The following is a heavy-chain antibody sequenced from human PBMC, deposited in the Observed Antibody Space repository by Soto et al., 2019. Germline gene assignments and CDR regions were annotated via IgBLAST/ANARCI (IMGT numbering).Heavy chain of an antibody. V-gene: IGHV1-2*04. D-gene: IGHD6-19*01. J-gene: IGHJ4*02. CDR1: GYTFTGYY. CDR3: ATSRVSIAVAGETEYYFDY. CDR2: INPNSGGT. Sequence: SVKVSCKASGYTFTGYYMHWVRQAPGQELEWMGWINPNSGGTNYAQKFQGWVTMTRDTSISTAYMELSRLRSDDTAVYYCATSRVSIAVAGETEYYFDYWGQGTLVTVSS.